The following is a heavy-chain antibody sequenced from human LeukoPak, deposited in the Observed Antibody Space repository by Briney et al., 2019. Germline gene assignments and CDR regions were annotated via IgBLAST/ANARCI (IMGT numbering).Heavy chain of an antibody. D-gene: IGHD7-27*01. J-gene: IGHJ5*02. CDR1: GFIVSSNH. CDR3: ARESDWGRLDP. V-gene: IGHV3-53*01. CDR2: IYNGGSGGSA. Sequence: PGGSLRLSCAVSGFIVSSNHMSWVRQAPGKGLEWVSVIYNGGSGGSAYYADSVKGRFTISRDNSKNTLYLQMNSLRAEDTAVYYCARESDWGRLDPWGQGTLVTVSS.